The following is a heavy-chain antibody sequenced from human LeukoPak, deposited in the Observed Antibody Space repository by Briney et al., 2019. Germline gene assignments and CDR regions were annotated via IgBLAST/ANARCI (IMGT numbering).Heavy chain of an antibody. V-gene: IGHV1-18*01. CDR1: GYTFKNYG. Sequence: ASVKVSCKASGYTFKNYGISWVRQAPGQGLEWMGRISTYTGNSNYAQKFQGRVTMTRDTSISTAYMELSRLRSDDTAVYYCARDFGDYYYYYYMDVWGKGTTVTVSS. CDR3: ARDFGDYYYYYYMDV. D-gene: IGHD3-10*01. CDR2: ISTYTGNS. J-gene: IGHJ6*03.